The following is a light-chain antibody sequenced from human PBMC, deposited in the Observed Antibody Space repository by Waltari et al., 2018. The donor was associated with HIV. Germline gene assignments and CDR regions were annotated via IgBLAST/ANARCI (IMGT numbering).Light chain of an antibody. Sequence: TQPPSVSAAPGQKVTVSCPGRRFDIGDKYVSWYQQVAGTTPKLLIYDNKKRPSVIPDLFSGSKSCPTATLDITGLQTGDEADYYCGTWDSSLSAYVFGPGTNVTVL. J-gene: IGLJ1*01. CDR1: RFDIGDKY. CDR3: GTWDSSLSAYV. V-gene: IGLV1-51*01. CDR2: DNK.